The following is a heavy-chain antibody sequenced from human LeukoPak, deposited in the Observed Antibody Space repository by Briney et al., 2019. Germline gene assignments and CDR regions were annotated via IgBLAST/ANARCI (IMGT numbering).Heavy chain of an antibody. CDR1: GFTFSSYA. Sequence: GGSLRLSCAASGFTFSSYAMSWVRQAPGKGLEWVSAISGSGGSTYYADSVKGRFTISRDNSKNTLYLQMNSLRAEDTAAYYCAKSLWVRGVFFDYWGQGTLVTVSS. V-gene: IGHV3-23*01. CDR2: ISGSGGST. D-gene: IGHD3-10*01. J-gene: IGHJ4*02. CDR3: AKSLWVRGVFFDY.